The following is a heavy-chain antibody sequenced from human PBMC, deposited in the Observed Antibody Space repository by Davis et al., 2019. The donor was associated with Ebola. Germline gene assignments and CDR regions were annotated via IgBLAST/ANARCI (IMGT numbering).Heavy chain of an antibody. CDR2: MNPNSGNT. J-gene: IGHJ4*02. D-gene: IGHD6-13*01. CDR3: ATTPRDSSWYYFDY. V-gene: IGHV1-8*01. CDR1: GYTFTSYD. Sequence: AASVKVSCKASGYTFTSYDINWVRQATGQGLEWMGWMNPNSGNTGYAQKFQGRVTMTRDTSVSTAYMELSSLRSDDTAVYYCATTPRDSSWYYFDYWGQGTLVTVSS.